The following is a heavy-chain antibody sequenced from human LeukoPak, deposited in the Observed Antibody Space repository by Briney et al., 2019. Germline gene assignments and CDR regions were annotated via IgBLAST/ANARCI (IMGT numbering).Heavy chain of an antibody. J-gene: IGHJ4*02. CDR3: SRGFRRGYSYGYNFDY. CDR2: ISSSGSTI. V-gene: IGHV3-11*04. D-gene: IGHD5-18*01. CDR1: GFTFSDYY. Sequence: GGSLRLSCAASGFTFSDYYMSWIRQAPGKGLERVSYISSSGSTIYYADSVKSRFTISRDNAKNSLYLQMISLIADDEAAYYYSRGFRRGYSYGYNFDYWGQGTLVTVSS.